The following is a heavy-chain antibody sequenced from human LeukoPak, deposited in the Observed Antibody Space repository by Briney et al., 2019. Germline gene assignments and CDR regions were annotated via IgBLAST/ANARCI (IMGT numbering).Heavy chain of an antibody. D-gene: IGHD3-10*01. V-gene: IGHV4-39*07. J-gene: IGHJ6*03. Sequence: SETLSLTCTVSGGSISSSSYYWGWIRQPPGKGLEWIGSMYSSGSTYYNPSLKSRVTISVDTSKNQFSLKLSSVTAADTAVYYCARQLYSSGSYYAPMDVWGRGTTVTVSS. CDR2: MYSSGST. CDR1: GGSISSSSYY. CDR3: ARQLYSSGSYYAPMDV.